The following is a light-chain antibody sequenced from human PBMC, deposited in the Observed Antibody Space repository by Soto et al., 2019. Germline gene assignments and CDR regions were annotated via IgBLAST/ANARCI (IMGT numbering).Light chain of an antibody. V-gene: IGLV2-14*01. CDR2: DVS. CDR1: SSDVGGYNY. J-gene: IGLJ1*01. CDR3: SSYTSSSTHYV. Sequence: ALTQPASVSGSPGQSITISLTGTSSDVGGYNYVSWYQQHPGKAPKLMIYDVSNRPSGVSNRFSGSKSGNTASLTISGLQAEDEADYYCSSYTSSSTHYVFGTGTKVTVL.